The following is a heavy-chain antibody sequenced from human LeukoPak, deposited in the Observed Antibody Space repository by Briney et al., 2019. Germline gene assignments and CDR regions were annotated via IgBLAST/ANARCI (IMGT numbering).Heavy chain of an antibody. D-gene: IGHD6-13*01. J-gene: IGHJ4*02. CDR2: IYYSGTT. CDR3: ARGVYIAAAQYGY. Sequence: SETLSLTCCVSAGSISSHYWSWIRQPPGKGLEWIGYIYYSGTTNYNPSLKGRVTISVDTSKNQFSLKLSSVTAADTAVYYCARGVYIAAAQYGYWGQGTLVTVSS. V-gene: IGHV4-59*11. CDR1: AGSISSHY.